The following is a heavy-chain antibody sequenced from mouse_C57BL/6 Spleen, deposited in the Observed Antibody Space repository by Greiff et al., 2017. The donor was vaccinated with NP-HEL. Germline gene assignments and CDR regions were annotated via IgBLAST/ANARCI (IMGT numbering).Heavy chain of an antibody. CDR3: ARQERPYYSNYRKAMDY. CDR1: GFTFSSYT. J-gene: IGHJ4*01. V-gene: IGHV5-9*01. Sequence: EVMLVESGGGLVKPGGSLKLSCAASGFTFSSYTMSWVRQTPEKRLEWVATISGGGGNTYYPDSVKGRFTISRDNAKNTLYLQMSSLRSEDTALYYCARQERPYYSNYRKAMDYWGQGTSVTVSS. CDR2: ISGGGGNT. D-gene: IGHD2-5*01.